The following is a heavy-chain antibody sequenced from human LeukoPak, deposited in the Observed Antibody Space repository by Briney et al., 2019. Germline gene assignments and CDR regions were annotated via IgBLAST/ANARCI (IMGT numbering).Heavy chain of an antibody. CDR1: GFTFSSYA. J-gene: IGHJ4*02. D-gene: IGHD4-17*01. CDR3: ARRDYDSYFDY. CDR2: INGSGTNL. V-gene: IGHV3-48*04. Sequence: GGSLRLSCAASGFTFSSYAMSWVRQAPGKGLEWLSYINGSGTNLYYADAVRGRFTISRDNAKNSLYLQMNSLRAEDTAVYYCARRDYDSYFDYWGQGTLVTVSS.